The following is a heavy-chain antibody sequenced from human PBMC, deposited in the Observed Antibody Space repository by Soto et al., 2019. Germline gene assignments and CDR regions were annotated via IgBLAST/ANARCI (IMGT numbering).Heavy chain of an antibody. CDR1: GDSSSSSVW. J-gene: IGHJ4*02. Sequence: PSETLSVTCAVSGDSSSSSVWWTWVRQPPGKGLEWIGEVFHTGNTYYNPSLKSRLTMSVDKSRNEFSLKLTSVTAADTAIYYCARKAWVRFDYWGQGALVTVSS. CDR2: VFHTGNT. CDR3: ARKAWVRFDY. D-gene: IGHD7-27*01. V-gene: IGHV4-4*02.